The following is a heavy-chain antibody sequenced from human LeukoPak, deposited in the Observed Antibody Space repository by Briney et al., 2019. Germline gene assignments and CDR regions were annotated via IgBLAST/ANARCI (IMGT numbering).Heavy chain of an antibody. CDR1: GGSFSGYY. J-gene: IGHJ4*02. CDR2: INHSGST. V-gene: IGHV4-34*01. Sequence: TPETLSLTCAVYGGSFSGYYWSWIRQPPGKGLEWIGEINHSGSTNYNPSLKSRVTISVDTSKNQFSLKLSSVTAADTAVYYCARARMYYDFWSGHRPYFDYWGQGTLVTVSS. D-gene: IGHD3-3*01. CDR3: ARARMYYDFWSGHRPYFDY.